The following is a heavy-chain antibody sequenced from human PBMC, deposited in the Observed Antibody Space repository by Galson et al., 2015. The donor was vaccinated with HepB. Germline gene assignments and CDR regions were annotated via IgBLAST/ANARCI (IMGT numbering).Heavy chain of an antibody. Sequence: PSLRSRVTISLESSKNHFSLELTSVTAADTAVYYCARTYYDFWSARGGYFDYWGQGTLVTVSS. CDR3: ARTYYDFWSARGGYFDY. D-gene: IGHD3-3*01. V-gene: IGHV4-31*02. J-gene: IGHJ4*02.